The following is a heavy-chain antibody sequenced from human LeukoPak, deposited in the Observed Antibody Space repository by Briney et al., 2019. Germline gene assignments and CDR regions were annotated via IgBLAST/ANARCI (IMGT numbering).Heavy chain of an antibody. CDR2: IRSDGSNK. V-gene: IGHV3-30*02. CDR3: AGDFDY. Sequence: GGSLRLSCAASGFTFSTYGMHWVRQAPGKGLEWVAFIRSDGSNKYYADSVTGRFTISRDNSKNMLYLQMSSLRAEDTAVYYCAGDFDYWGQGTLVTVSS. CDR1: GFTFSTYG. J-gene: IGHJ4*02.